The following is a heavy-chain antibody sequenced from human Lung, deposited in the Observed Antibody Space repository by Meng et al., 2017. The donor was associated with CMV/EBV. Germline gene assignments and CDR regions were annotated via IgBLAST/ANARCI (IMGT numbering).Heavy chain of an antibody. CDR2: IDVDGQRR. J-gene: IGHJ4*02. CDR1: GLIFNKYG. D-gene: IGHD3-10*01. Sequence: GESXKISXVASGLIFNKYGIHWLRQAPGKGLEWLSFIDVDGQRRYNGDTVKARFVVFKDRSKNTVVLQMNSLRVEDTAVYYCVGHQGGPRDGVRLVWGQGXLVTVSS. CDR3: VGHQGGPRDGVRLV. V-gene: IGHV3-30*02.